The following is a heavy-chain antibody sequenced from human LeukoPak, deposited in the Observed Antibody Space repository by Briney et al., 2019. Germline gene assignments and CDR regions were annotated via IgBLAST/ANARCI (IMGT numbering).Heavy chain of an antibody. CDR1: GYTFTGYY. Sequence: ASVKVSCKASGYTFTGYYMHWVRQPPGQGLEWMGWINPNSGGTNYAQKFQGRVTMTRDTSISTAYMELSRLISDDTAVYYCAREMATNYGNWFDPWGQGTLVTVSS. D-gene: IGHD4/OR15-4a*01. CDR3: AREMATNYGNWFDP. V-gene: IGHV1-2*02. J-gene: IGHJ5*02. CDR2: INPNSGGT.